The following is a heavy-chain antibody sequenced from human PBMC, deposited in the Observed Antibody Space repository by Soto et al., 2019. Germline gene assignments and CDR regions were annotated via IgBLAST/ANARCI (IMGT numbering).Heavy chain of an antibody. J-gene: IGHJ6*04. CDR3: ARESIAAHPGHYYGMDV. CDR1: GYTFTSYY. V-gene: IGHV1-46*01. D-gene: IGHD6-6*01. CDR2: INPSGGST. Sequence: ASVKVSCKASGYTFTSYYMHWVRQAPGQGLEWMGIINPSGGSTSYAQKFQGRVTMTRDTSTSTVYMELSSLRSEDTAVYYCARESIAAHPGHYYGMDVWGKGTTVTVSS.